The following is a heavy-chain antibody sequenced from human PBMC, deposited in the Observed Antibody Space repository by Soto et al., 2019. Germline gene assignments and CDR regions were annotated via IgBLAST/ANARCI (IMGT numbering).Heavy chain of an antibody. J-gene: IGHJ5*02. V-gene: IGHV1-18*01. Sequence: GASVKVSCKASGYTFTSYGISWVRQAPGQGLEWMGWISAYNGNTNYAQKLQGRVTMTTDTSTSTAYMELRSLRSNDTAVYYCARLGFLEWLGWFDPWGQGTLVTVSS. D-gene: IGHD3-3*01. CDR3: ARLGFLEWLGWFDP. CDR2: ISAYNGNT. CDR1: GYTFTSYG.